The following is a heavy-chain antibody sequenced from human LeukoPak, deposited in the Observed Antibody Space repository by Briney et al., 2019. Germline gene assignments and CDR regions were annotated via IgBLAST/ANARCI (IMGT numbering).Heavy chain of an antibody. CDR1: GFTFSSYG. D-gene: IGHD6-19*01. CDR3: ASTSGWYEPIDY. J-gene: IGHJ4*02. V-gene: IGHV3-33*01. Sequence: GGSLRLSCAASGFTFSSYGMHWVRQAPGKGLEWVAVIWYDGSNKYYADSVKGRFTISRDNSKNTLYLQMNSQRAEDTAVYYCASTSGWYEPIDYWGQGTLVTVSS. CDR2: IWYDGSNK.